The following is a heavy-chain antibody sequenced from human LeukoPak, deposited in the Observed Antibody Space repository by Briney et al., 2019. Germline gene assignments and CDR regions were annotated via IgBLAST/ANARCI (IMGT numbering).Heavy chain of an antibody. V-gene: IGHV3-30*04. J-gene: IGHJ5*02. CDR3: ARDQRYSYGYGSNWFDP. CDR2: ISYDGSNK. CDR1: GFTFSSYA. D-gene: IGHD5-18*01. Sequence: GGSLRLCCAASGFTFSSYAMHWVRQAPGKGLEWVAVISYDGSNKYYADSVKGRFTISRDNSKNTLYLQMNSLRAEDTAVYYCARDQRYSYGYGSNWFDPWGRGTLVTVSS.